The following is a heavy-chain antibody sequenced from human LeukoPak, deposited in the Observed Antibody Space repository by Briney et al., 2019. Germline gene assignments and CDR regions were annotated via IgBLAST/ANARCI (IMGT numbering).Heavy chain of an antibody. V-gene: IGHV4-39*07. CDR2: IYYSGNT. J-gene: IGHJ4*02. Sequence: SETLSLTCTVSGGSISSSRYYWGWIRQPPGKGLEWIGSIYYSGNTYFNPPLQGRVTISVDTSKNQFSLKLSSMTAADTAVYYCASSTPMAHLAATNRWFDYWGQGNLVTVSS. CDR1: GGSISSSRYY. D-gene: IGHD6-13*01. CDR3: ASSTPMAHLAATNRWFDY.